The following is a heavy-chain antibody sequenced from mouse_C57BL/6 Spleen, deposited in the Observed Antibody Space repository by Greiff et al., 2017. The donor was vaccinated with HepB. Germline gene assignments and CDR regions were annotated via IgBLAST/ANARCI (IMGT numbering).Heavy chain of an antibody. CDR2: ISNGGGST. V-gene: IGHV5-12*01. J-gene: IGHJ4*01. Sequence: EVMLVESGGGLVQPGGSLKLSCAASGFTFSDYYMYWVRQTPEKRLEWVAYISNGGGSTYYPDTVKGRFTISRDNAKNTLYLQMSRLKSEDTAMYDCARRGVMDYWGQGTSVTVSS. CDR3: ARRGVMDY. CDR1: GFTFSDYY.